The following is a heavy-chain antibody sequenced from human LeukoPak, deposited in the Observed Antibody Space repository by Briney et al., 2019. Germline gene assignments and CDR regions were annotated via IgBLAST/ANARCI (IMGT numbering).Heavy chain of an antibody. Sequence: SETLSLTCTVSGGSISSYYWSWIRQPPGKGLEWIGYIYYSGSTNYNPSLKSRATISVDTSKTQFSLKLSSVTAADTAVYSCARAITPFFSFDIWGQGTMVTVSS. D-gene: IGHD5-24*01. V-gene: IGHV4-59*08. CDR2: IYYSGST. J-gene: IGHJ3*02. CDR1: GGSISSYY. CDR3: ARAITPFFSFDI.